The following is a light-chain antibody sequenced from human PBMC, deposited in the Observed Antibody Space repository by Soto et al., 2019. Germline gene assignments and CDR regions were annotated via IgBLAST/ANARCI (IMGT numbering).Light chain of an antibody. Sequence: DIQMTQSPSSLSASIGDRVTITCRASQPISTSLNWFQQKSGQVPKLLIYAASRLPSGVPSRFSGSGSGTDFTLTISGLQPEDFATYFCQQSYITPRYTFGQGTKLEMK. CDR1: QPISTS. J-gene: IGKJ2*01. CDR3: QQSYITPRYT. V-gene: IGKV1-39*01. CDR2: AAS.